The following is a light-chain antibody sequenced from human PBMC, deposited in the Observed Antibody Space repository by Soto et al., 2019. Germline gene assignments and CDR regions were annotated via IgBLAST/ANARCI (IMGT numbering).Light chain of an antibody. V-gene: IGLV1-40*01. Sequence: QSVLTQPPSVSGAPGQRVTISCTGSSSNIGAGYDVHWYQQPPGTAPKLLIYGNSNRPSGVPDRFSGSKSGTSASLAITGLQAEDEADYYCQSYDSSLRYVFGTGTKVTVL. CDR2: GNS. J-gene: IGLJ1*01. CDR1: SSNIGAGYD. CDR3: QSYDSSLRYV.